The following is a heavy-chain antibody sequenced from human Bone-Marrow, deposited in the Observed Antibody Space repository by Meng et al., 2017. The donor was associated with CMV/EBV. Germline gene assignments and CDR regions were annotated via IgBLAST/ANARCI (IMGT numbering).Heavy chain of an antibody. CDR1: GFTFTSSA. V-gene: IGHV1-58*01. CDR3: ARGGAFTVTRHPNNWFDP. Sequence: SVKVSCKASGFTFTSSAVQWVRQARGQRLEWIGWIVVGSGNTNYAQKFQERVTITRDTSISTAYMELSRLRSDDTAVYYCARGGAFTVTRHPNNWFDPWGQGTLVTVSS. D-gene: IGHD4-11*01. CDR2: IVVGSGNT. J-gene: IGHJ5*02.